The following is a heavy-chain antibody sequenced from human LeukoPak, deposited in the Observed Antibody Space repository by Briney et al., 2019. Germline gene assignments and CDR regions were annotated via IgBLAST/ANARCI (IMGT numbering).Heavy chain of an antibody. CDR2: INWNGGSR. Sequence: PGGSLRLSCAASGFTFSSYAMSWVRQAPGKGLEWVSGINWNGGSRGYADSVKGRFTISRDNAKNSLYLQMNSLRAEDTALYYCARDDGVDYWGQGTLVTVSS. CDR1: GFTFSSYA. V-gene: IGHV3-20*04. CDR3: ARDDGVDY. J-gene: IGHJ4*02.